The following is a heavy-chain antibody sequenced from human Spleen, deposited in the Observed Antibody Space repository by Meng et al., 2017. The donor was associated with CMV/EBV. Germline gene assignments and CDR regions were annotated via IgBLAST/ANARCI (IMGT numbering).Heavy chain of an antibody. D-gene: IGHD3-16*01. Sequence: GSLRLSCTVSGGSISSSSYYWGWIRQPPGKGLEWIGSIYYSGSTYYNPSLKSRVTISVDTSKNQFSLQLSSVTAADTAVYYCARDGALGSFDIWGQGTMVTVSS. J-gene: IGHJ3*02. CDR1: GGSISSSSYY. CDR2: IYYSGST. CDR3: ARDGALGSFDI. V-gene: IGHV4-39*07.